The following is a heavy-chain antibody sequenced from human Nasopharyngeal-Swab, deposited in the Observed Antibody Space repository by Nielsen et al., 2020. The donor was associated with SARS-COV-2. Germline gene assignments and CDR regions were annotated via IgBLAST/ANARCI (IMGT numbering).Heavy chain of an antibody. J-gene: IGHJ6*02. D-gene: IGHD3-22*01. Sequence: GESLKISCAASGFTFSSYGPHWVRQAPGKGLEWVAVIWYDGSNKYYADSVKGRFTISRDNSKNTLYLQMNSLRAEDTAVYYCARVVSYYYGMDVWGQGTTVTVSS. CDR3: ARVVSYYYGMDV. CDR1: GFTFSSYG. V-gene: IGHV3-33*01. CDR2: IWYDGSNK.